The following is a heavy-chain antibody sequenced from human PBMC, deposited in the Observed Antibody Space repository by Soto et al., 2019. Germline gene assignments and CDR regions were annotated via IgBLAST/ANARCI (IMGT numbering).Heavy chain of an antibody. Sequence: GGSLRLSCAASGFTFSSYAMSWVRQAPGKGLEWVSAISGSGGSTYYADSVKGRFTISRDNSKNTLYLQMNSLRAEDTAVYYCAKDPQYSSSWSPRDWFDPWGQGTLVTVSS. CDR2: ISGSGGST. D-gene: IGHD6-13*01. V-gene: IGHV3-23*01. CDR1: GFTFSSYA. J-gene: IGHJ5*02. CDR3: AKDPQYSSSWSPRDWFDP.